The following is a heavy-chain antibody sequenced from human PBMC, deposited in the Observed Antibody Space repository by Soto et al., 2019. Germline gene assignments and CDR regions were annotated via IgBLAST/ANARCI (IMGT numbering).Heavy chain of an antibody. V-gene: IGHV4-30-4*01. CDR3: ARVMAAMQNRLDP. CDR2: IYHTGTT. J-gene: IGHJ5*02. Sequence: SETLSLTCSISGGSISSIDYFWSWIRQPPGKGLEWIGFIYHTGTTYYNPSLRSRVTISIDTSKSQFSMKLNSVTAADTAVYYCARVMAAMQNRLDPWGQGTLVTVSS. D-gene: IGHD2-2*01. CDR1: GGSISSIDYF.